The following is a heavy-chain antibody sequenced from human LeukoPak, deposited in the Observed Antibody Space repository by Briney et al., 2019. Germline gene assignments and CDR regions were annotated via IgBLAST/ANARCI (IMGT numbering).Heavy chain of an antibody. CDR3: ARRRTMVRGVPFDY. CDR2: INHSGST. D-gene: IGHD3-10*01. CDR1: GGSFSGYY. Sequence: SETLSLTCAVYGGSFSGYYGSWIRQPPGKGLEWIGEINHSGSTNYNPSLKSRVTISVDTSKNQFSLKLSSVTAADTAVYYCARRRTMVRGVPFDYWGQGTLVTVSS. V-gene: IGHV4-34*01. J-gene: IGHJ4*02.